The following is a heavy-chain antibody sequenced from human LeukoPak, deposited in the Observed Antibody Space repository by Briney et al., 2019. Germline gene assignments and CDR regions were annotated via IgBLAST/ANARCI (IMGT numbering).Heavy chain of an antibody. CDR1: GGAISSFY. D-gene: IGHD4-17*01. V-gene: IGHV4-59*08. CDR2: IYNSGTT. J-gene: IGHJ3*02. CDR3: TRPYSGDYAFDI. Sequence: SETLSLTCTVSGGAISSFYWSWIRQAPGKGLEWIGYIYNSGTTIYNPSLQSRATISVDTSQNQISLRLSSVTAADTAVYYCTRPYSGDYAFDIWGQGTMVTVSS.